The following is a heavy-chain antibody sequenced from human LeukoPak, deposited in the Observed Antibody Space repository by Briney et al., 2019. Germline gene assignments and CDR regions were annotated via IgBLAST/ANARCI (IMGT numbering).Heavy chain of an antibody. J-gene: IGHJ4*02. D-gene: IGHD2-2*01. CDR1: GFTFSSYA. CDR2: ISYDGSNK. Sequence: GGSLRLSFAASGFTFSSYAMHWVRQAPGKGLEWVAVISYDGSNKYYADSVKGRFTISRDNSKNTLYLQMNSLRAEDTAVYYCARDDRCSSTSCYPRFDYWGQGTLVTVSS. V-gene: IGHV3-30-3*01. CDR3: ARDDRCSSTSCYPRFDY.